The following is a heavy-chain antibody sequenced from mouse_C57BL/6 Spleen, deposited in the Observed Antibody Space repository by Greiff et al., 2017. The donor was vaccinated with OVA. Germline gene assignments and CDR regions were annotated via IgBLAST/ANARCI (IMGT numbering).Heavy chain of an antibody. Sequence: EVQRVESEGGLVQPGRSMKLSCTASGFTFSDYYMAWVRQVPEKGLEWVANINYDGSSTYYLDSLKSRFIISRDNAKNILYLQMSSLKSEDTATYYCARESSIYYYGSNYFDYWGQGTTLTVSS. CDR1: GFTFSDYY. D-gene: IGHD1-1*01. V-gene: IGHV5-16*01. CDR3: ARESSIYYYGSNYFDY. CDR2: INYDGSST. J-gene: IGHJ2*01.